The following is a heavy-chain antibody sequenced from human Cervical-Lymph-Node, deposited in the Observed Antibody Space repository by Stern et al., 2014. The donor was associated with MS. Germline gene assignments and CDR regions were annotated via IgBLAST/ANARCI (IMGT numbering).Heavy chain of an antibody. CDR2: MNADTGAT. CDR3: ARTYELDY. D-gene: IGHD3-3*01. J-gene: IGHJ4*02. Sequence: VQLVESGAEVKKPGASVRVSCKASGYTFTSFDINWVRQAPRQGLEWMGWMNADTGATGYAQKFQGRITLTRDTSMSTAYMDLSSLRSEDTATYYCARTYELDYWGQGTLVVVSS. V-gene: IGHV1-8*01. CDR1: GYTFTSFD.